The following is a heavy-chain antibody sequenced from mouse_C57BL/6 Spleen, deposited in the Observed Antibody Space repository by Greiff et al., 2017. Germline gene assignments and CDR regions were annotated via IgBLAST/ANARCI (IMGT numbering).Heavy chain of an antibody. CDR1: GYTFTSYW. D-gene: IGHD1-1*01. J-gene: IGHJ2*01. CDR3: ARATTVVASYYFDY. V-gene: IGHV1-52*01. Sequence: QVQLKQPGAELVRPGSSVKLSCKASGYTFTSYWMHWVKQRPIQGLEWIGNIDPSDSETHYNQKFKDKATLTVDKSSSTAYMQLSSLTSEDSAVYYCARATTVVASYYFDYWGQGTTLTVSS. CDR2: IDPSDSET.